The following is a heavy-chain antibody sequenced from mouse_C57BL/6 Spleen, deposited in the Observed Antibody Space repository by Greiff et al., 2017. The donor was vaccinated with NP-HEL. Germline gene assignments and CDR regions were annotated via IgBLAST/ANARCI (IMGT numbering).Heavy chain of an antibody. CDR2: IYPGAGAT. Sequence: VMLVESGPELVKPGASVKISCKASGYAFSSSWLNWVKQRPGKGLEWIGRIYPGAGATNYNGKFKGKATLTADKSASTAYMQLSSLTSEDSAVYFCAREEGNPPWFAYWGQGTLVTVSA. D-gene: IGHD2-1*01. V-gene: IGHV1-82*01. J-gene: IGHJ3*01. CDR3: AREEGNPPWFAY. CDR1: GYAFSSSW.